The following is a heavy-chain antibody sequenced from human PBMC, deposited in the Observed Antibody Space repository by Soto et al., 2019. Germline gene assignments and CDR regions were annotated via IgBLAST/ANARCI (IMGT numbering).Heavy chain of an antibody. J-gene: IGHJ5*02. V-gene: IGHV3-73*01. CDR1: GFTFSGSA. D-gene: IGHD2-15*01. CDR3: TRHSGTNCSGGSCYWA. CDR2: IRSKANSYAT. Sequence: GGSLRLSCAASGFTFSGSAMHWVRQASGKGLEWVGRIRSKANSYATAYAASVKGRFTISRDDSKNTAYLQMNSLKTEDTAVYYCTRHSGTNCSGGSCYWAWGQGTLVTVSS.